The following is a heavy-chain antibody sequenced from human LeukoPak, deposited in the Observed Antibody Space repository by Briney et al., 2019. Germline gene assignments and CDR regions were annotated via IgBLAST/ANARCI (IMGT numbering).Heavy chain of an antibody. CDR1: GFTFSSYS. D-gene: IGHD2-2*02. Sequence: GGSLRLSCAASGFTFSSYSMNWVRQAPGKGLEWVSYISSSSSTIYYADSVKGRFTISRDNAKNSLYLQMNSLRAEDTAVYYCASHLHYCSSTSCYRRGFFDYWGQGTLVTVSS. V-gene: IGHV3-48*01. CDR3: ASHLHYCSSTSCYRRGFFDY. J-gene: IGHJ4*02. CDR2: ISSSSSTI.